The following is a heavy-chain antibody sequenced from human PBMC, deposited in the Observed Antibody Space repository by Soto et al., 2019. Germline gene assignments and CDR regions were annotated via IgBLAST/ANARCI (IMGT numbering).Heavy chain of an antibody. J-gene: IGHJ3*02. V-gene: IGHV3-48*01. CDR3: AREAAAEIDAFDI. CDR1: GFTFRSYS. CDR2: ISSSSSTI. Sequence: GGYLRLSCAASGFTFRSYSMNWARQAPGKGLEWVSYISSSSSTIYYADSVKGRFTISRDNAKNSLYPQMNSLRAEDTAVYYCAREAAAEIDAFDIWGQGTMVTVSS. D-gene: IGHD6-13*01.